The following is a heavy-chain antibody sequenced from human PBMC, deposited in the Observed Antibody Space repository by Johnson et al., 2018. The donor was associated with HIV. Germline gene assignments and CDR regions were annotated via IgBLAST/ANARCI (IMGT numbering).Heavy chain of an antibody. J-gene: IGHJ3*02. D-gene: IGHD3/OR15-3a*01. V-gene: IGHV3-11*04. Sequence: QVQLVESGGGLVKPGGSLRLSCGASEFILSDYYISWVRQAPEKGLEWISYISSSGGTTFYADSVKGRFTISRDIAKNTLYLRMNSLRAEDTAVYYCARDGRGLDAFDIWGQGTVVTVSS. CDR3: ARDGRGLDAFDI. CDR2: ISSSGGTT. CDR1: EFILSDYY.